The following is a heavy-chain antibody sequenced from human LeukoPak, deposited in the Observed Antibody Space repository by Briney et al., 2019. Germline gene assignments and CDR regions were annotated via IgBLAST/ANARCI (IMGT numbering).Heavy chain of an antibody. CDR2: IYYSGST. CDR3: ARLLAYCGGDCCAADY. V-gene: IGHV4-31*03. J-gene: IGHJ4*02. CDR1: GGSISSGGYY. D-gene: IGHD2-21*02. Sequence: SETLSLTCTVSGGSISSGGYYWSWIRQHPGKGLEWIGYIYYSGSTYYNPSLKSRVTISVDTSKNQFSLKLSSVTAADTAVYYCARLLAYCGGDCCAADYWGQGTLVTVSS.